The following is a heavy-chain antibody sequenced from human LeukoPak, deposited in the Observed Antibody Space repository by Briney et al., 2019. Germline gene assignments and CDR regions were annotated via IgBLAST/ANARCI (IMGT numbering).Heavy chain of an antibody. CDR1: GCTFDDYG. CDR2: INWNGGST. D-gene: IGHD6-19*01. J-gene: IGHJ4*02. V-gene: IGHV3-20*04. CDR3: ARGSGIAVAGTLSFDY. Sequence: GGSLRLSCAASGCTFDDYGMSWVRQAPGKGLEWVSGINWNGGSTGYADSVKGRFTISRDNAKNSLYLQMHSLRAEDTALYYCARGSGIAVAGTLSFDYWGQGTLVTVSS.